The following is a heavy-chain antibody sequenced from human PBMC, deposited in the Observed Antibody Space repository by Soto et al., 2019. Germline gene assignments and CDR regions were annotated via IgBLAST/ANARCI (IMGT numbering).Heavy chain of an antibody. D-gene: IGHD4-17*01. J-gene: IGHJ4*02. Sequence: VGSLRLSCAPSGFIFSNYAMSWVRQARGKGLEWVSAISGSGADTYYTESVKGRFTISRDNSKNTLYLQMNSLRAEDTAVYYCANTFRVTTPPFDYWGQGTLVTVSS. CDR2: ISGSGADT. CDR1: GFIFSNYA. CDR3: ANTFRVTTPPFDY. V-gene: IGHV3-23*01.